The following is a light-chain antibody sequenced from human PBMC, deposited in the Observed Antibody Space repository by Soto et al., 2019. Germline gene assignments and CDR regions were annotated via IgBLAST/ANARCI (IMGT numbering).Light chain of an antibody. J-gene: IGLJ2*01. CDR2: EVT. V-gene: IGLV2-23*02. CDR3: CSYAGSSTFA. CDR1: SSDDVSNNL. Sequence: QSALTQPASVSGSPGQSITISCTGTSSDDVSNNLVSWYQQHPGKAPKLIIYEVTKRPSGISNRFSGSTSANTASLTISGLQAEDEADYYCCSYAGSSTFAFGGGTKLTVL.